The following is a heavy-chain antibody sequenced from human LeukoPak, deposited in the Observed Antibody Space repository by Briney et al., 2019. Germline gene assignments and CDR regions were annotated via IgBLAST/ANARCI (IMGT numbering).Heavy chain of an antibody. V-gene: IGHV3-7*01. CDR2: IKQDGSEK. D-gene: IGHD3-9*01. Sequence: GGSLRLSCAASGFTFSSYWMSWVRQAPGKGLEWVANIKQDGSEKYYVDSVKGRFTISRDNAKNSLYLQMSSLRAEDTAVYYCARRKRTYYDILTGYSYYFDYWGQGTLVTVSS. CDR1: GFTFSSYW. CDR3: ARRKRTYYDILTGYSYYFDY. J-gene: IGHJ4*02.